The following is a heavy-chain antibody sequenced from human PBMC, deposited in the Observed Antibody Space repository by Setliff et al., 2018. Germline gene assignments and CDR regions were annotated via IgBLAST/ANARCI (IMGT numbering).Heavy chain of an antibody. CDR3: ARMGGFLYMDV. Sequence: PSETLSLTCTVSDDSISSRHYWSWIRQPAGKGLEWLGQIYTSWSTNYNPSLKGRATLSIDASKRQFSLKLTSVTAADTAVYYCARMGGFLYMDVWGKGTTVTVSS. J-gene: IGHJ6*03. CDR1: DDSISSRHY. CDR2: IYTSWST. V-gene: IGHV4-61*09. D-gene: IGHD3-3*01.